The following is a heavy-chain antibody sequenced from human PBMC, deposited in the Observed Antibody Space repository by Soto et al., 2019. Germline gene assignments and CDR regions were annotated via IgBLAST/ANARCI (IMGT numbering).Heavy chain of an antibody. D-gene: IGHD2-2*01. CDR2: IIPIFGTA. Sequence: SVKVSCKASGGTFSSYAISWVRQAPGQGLEWMGGIIPIFGTANYAQKFQGRVTITADESTSTAYMELSSLRSEDTAVYYCARSYCSSTSCSIEYYYGMDVWGQGTTVTSP. V-gene: IGHV1-69*13. J-gene: IGHJ6*02. CDR3: ARSYCSSTSCSIEYYYGMDV. CDR1: GGTFSSYA.